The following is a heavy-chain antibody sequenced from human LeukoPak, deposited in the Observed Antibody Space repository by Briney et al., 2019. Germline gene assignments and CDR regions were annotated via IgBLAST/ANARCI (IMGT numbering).Heavy chain of an antibody. Sequence: GESLKISCKGSGYTFTNYWIGWVRQMPGKGLEWMGIIYPGDSDARYSPSFQGRVTISADRSITTAYLRWSALEASDTAMYYCARLVGMTTEEAYYYGMDVWGQGTTVTVSS. J-gene: IGHJ6*02. CDR2: IYPGDSDA. CDR1: GYTFTNYW. CDR3: ARLVGMTTEEAYYYGMDV. D-gene: IGHD4-11*01. V-gene: IGHV5-51*01.